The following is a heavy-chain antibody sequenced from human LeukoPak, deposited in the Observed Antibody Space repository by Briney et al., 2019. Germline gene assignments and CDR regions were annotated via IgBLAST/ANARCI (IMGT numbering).Heavy chain of an antibody. J-gene: IGHJ4*02. CDR1: GYTFTSYY. Sequence: ASVKVSCKASGYTFTSYYMHWVRQAPGQGLEWMGIINPSGGSTGYAQKFQGRVTMTRDTSTSTVYMELSSLRSEDTAVYYCARDNGDFWSGSNRWGQGTLVTVSS. CDR3: ARDNGDFWSGSNR. CDR2: INPSGGST. D-gene: IGHD3-3*01. V-gene: IGHV1-46*01.